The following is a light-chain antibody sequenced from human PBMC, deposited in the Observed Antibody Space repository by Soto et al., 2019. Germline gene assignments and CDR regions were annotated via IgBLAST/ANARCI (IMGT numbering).Light chain of an antibody. CDR3: QQFYNTPFT. Sequence: DIVMTQSPDSLAVSLGERGTINCKSSQSVLYSSNNKNYLAWYQQNPGQPPKLLIYWASTRESGVPDRFSGSGSGTDFTLTISSLQAEDVAVYYCQQFYNTPFTFGPGTKVDIK. CDR2: WAS. CDR1: QSVLYSSNNKNY. V-gene: IGKV4-1*01. J-gene: IGKJ3*01.